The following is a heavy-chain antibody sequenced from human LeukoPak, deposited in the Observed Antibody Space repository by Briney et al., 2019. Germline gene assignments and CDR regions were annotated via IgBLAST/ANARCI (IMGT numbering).Heavy chain of an antibody. V-gene: IGHV4-34*01. CDR2: INHSGST. Sequence: KPSETLSLTCAVYGGSFSGYYWSWIRQPPGKGLEWIGEINHSGSTNYNPSLKSRVTISVDTSKNQFSPKLSSVTAADTAVYYCAREGMDYYDSSRVRFDPWGQGTLVTVSS. CDR1: GGSFSGYY. D-gene: IGHD3-22*01. CDR3: AREGMDYYDSSRVRFDP. J-gene: IGHJ5*02.